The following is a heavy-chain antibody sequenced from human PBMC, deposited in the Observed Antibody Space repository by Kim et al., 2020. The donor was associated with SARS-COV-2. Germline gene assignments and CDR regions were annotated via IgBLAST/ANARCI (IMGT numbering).Heavy chain of an antibody. CDR2: IYYSGST. CDR3: VSRYCSGGSCYWEYGFDP. J-gene: IGHJ5*02. V-gene: IGHV4-59*01. CDR1: GGSISSYY. D-gene: IGHD2-15*01. Sequence: SQTLSLTCTVSGGSISSYYWSWIRQPPGKGLEWIGYIYYSGSTNYNPSLKSRVTISVDTSKNQFSLKLSSVTAADTAVYYCVSRYCSGGSCYWEYGFDPWGQGTLVTVSS.